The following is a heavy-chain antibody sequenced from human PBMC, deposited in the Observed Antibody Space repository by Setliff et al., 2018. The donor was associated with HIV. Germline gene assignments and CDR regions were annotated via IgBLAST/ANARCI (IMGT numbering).Heavy chain of an antibody. Sequence: GGSLRLSCAASGFTYRTFSMSWVRQAPGKGLEWVSAITGSGSTTYYTDSVKGRFTISRDNSNNTLFLHMDNLRAEDTAIYYCAKSDYDYNNLAGPNYFDFWGQGTLVTVSS. J-gene: IGHJ4*02. V-gene: IGHV3-23*01. CDR2: ITGSGSTT. CDR3: AKSDYDYNNLAGPNYFDF. CDR1: GFTYRTFS. D-gene: IGHD5-12*01.